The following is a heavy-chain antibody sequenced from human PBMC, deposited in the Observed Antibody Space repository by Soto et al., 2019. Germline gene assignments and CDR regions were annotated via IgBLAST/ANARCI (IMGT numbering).Heavy chain of an antibody. D-gene: IGHD1-26*01. CDR3: ARDGYSGRSDGFEI. CDR1: GFIFGAYT. CDR2: ISYDGNSE. J-gene: IGHJ3*02. V-gene: IGHV3-30*14. Sequence: QMQLVESGGGVVQPGGSLRVSCAASGFIFGAYTMHWVRQAPGKGLEWVAVISYDGNSERYTVLVKGRFIVSRDNSKSSMYLEMNSLRAEDTAVYYCARDGYSGRSDGFEIWGQGKMVTVS.